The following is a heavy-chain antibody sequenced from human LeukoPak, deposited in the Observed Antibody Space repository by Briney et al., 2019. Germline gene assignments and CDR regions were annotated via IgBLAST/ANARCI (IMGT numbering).Heavy chain of an antibody. CDR3: AIAVAGTALIY. CDR2: INPNSGGT. CDR1: GYTFTGYY. J-gene: IGHJ4*02. D-gene: IGHD6-19*01. Sequence: ASVKVSCKASGYTFTGYYMHWVRLAPGQGLEWMGWINPNSGGTNYAQKFQGRVTMTRDTSISTAYMELSRLRSDDTAVFYCAIAVAGTALIYWGQGTLVTVSS. V-gene: IGHV1-2*02.